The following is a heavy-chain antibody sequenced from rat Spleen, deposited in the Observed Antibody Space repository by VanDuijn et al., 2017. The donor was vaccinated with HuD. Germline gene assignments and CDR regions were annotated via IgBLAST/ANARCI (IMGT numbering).Heavy chain of an antibody. CDR2: LTNIGVST. Sequence: EVQLVESGGGLVQPGRSLKLSCAASVFTFSNYGMAWVRQAPTKGLEWVASLTNIGVSTSYRDSGKGRVTISRDNAKSTLYLQMDSLRSEDTATYYCTTPTEGIVTIFDYWGQGVMVTVSS. V-gene: IGHV5-27*01. CDR1: VFTFSNYG. J-gene: IGHJ2*01. D-gene: IGHD1-11*01. CDR3: TTPTEGIVTIFDY.